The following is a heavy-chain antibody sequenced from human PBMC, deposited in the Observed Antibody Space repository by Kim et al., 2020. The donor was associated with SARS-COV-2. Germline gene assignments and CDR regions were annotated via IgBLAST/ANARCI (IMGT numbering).Heavy chain of an antibody. D-gene: IGHD5-12*01. V-gene: IGHV3-33*01. Sequence: GGSLRLSCAASGFTFSSYGMHWVRQAPGKGLEWVAVIWYDGSNKYYADSVKGRFTISRDNSKNTLYLQMNSRGAEDTAVYYCARSRIRGPLDYWGQGTLVTVSS. CDR2: IWYDGSNK. J-gene: IGHJ4*02. CDR1: GFTFSSYG. CDR3: ARSRIRGPLDY.